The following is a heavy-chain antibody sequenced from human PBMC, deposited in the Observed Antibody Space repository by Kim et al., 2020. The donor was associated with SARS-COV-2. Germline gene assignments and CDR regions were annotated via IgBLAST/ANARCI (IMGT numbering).Heavy chain of an antibody. J-gene: IGHJ6*02. D-gene: IGHD2-21*01. Sequence: QRFQGRVTITADKSTSTAYMELSSLRSEDTAVYYCARAYSVPHYYYGMDVWGQGTTVTVSS. CDR3: ARAYSVPHYYYGMDV. V-gene: IGHV1-69*02.